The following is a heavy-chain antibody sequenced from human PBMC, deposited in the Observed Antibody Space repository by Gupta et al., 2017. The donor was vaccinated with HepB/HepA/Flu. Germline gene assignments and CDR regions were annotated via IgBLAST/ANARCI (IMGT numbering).Heavy chain of an antibody. V-gene: IGHV3-74*01. CDR2: ISTDGKTT. CDR1: GFTFLTFW. Sequence: EVQLVGSGGGLVQLGGSLRLACTASGFTFLTFWRFWVRQAPGEGLVWVSRISTDGKTTAYADSVKGRFTISRDNAENTLYLQINSLRAEDTGVYYCTGSVGRGFAIWGQGTMVTVSS. CDR3: TGSVGRGFAI. D-gene: IGHD1-1*01. J-gene: IGHJ3*02.